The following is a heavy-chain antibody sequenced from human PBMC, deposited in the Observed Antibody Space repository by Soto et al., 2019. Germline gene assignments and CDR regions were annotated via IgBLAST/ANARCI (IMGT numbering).Heavy chain of an antibody. CDR2: VAYDGSKK. V-gene: IGHV3-33*05. D-gene: IGHD5-18*01. Sequence: GGSLRLSCVASGFSFSSYGMHWVRQAPGRGLEWVAAVAYDGSKKFYADSVRGRFTISRDDSENTHYLQMNSLRADDTAVYYCARDMRLWLFEFWGQGTLVTVSS. CDR1: GFSFSSYG. J-gene: IGHJ4*02. CDR3: ARDMRLWLFEF.